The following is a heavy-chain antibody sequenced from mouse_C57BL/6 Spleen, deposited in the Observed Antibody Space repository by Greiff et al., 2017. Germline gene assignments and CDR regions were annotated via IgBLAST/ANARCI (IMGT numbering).Heavy chain of an antibody. Sequence: EVQLQQSGPELVKPGASVKISCKASGYTFTDYYMNWVKQSHGKSLEWIGDINPNNGGTSYNQKFKGKATLTVDKSSSTAYMELRSLTSEDSAVDYCARSRKGYGSSDGDYWGKGTTLTVSS. CDR1: GYTFTDYY. V-gene: IGHV1-26*01. CDR3: ARSRKGYGSSDGDY. J-gene: IGHJ2*01. D-gene: IGHD1-1*01. CDR2: INPNNGGT.